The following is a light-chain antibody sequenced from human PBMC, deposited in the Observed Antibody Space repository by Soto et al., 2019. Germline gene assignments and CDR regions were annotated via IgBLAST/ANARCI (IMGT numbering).Light chain of an antibody. CDR3: SSYSTTSTLV. V-gene: IGLV2-14*01. J-gene: IGLJ1*01. CDR1: SSDVGGYDY. CDR2: EVN. Sequence: QSALTQPASVSGSPGQSVTISCTGSSSDVGGYDYVSWYQQHPGKAPKLILHEVNNRPSGVSNHFSGSKSGNTASLIISGLQADDEADYYCSSYSTTSTLVFGSGTKLTVL.